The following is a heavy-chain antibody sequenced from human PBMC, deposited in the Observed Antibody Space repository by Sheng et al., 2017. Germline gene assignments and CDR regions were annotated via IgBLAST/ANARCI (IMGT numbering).Heavy chain of an antibody. CDR2: IYSGGST. CDR3: ARDGVWDILTGDDAFDI. J-gene: IGHJ3*02. Sequence: EVQLVESGGGLVQPGGSLRLSCAASGFTVSSNYMSWVRQAPGKGLEWVSVIYSGGSTYYADSVKGRFTISRDNSKNTLYLQMNSLRAEDTAVYYCARDGVWDILTGDDAFDIWGQGTMVTVSS. V-gene: IGHV3-66*01. CDR1: GFTVSSNY. D-gene: IGHD3-9*01.